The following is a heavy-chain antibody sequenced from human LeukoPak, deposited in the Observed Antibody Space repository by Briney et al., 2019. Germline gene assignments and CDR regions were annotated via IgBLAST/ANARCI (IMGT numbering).Heavy chain of an antibody. V-gene: IGHV4-4*07. CDR1: GGSISSYY. CDR2: IYTSGST. D-gene: IGHD3-10*01. Sequence: TPSETLSLTCTVSGGSISSYYWSWIRQPAGKGLEWIGRIYTSGSTNYNPSLKSRVTMSVDTSKSQFSLKLSSVTAADTAVYYCAREKYYGSGSYLDYWGQGTLVTVSS. J-gene: IGHJ4*02. CDR3: AREKYYGSGSYLDY.